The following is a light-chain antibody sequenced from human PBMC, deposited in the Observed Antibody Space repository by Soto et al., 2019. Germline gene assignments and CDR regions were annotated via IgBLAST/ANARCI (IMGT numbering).Light chain of an antibody. CDR3: QQSYSTLPIT. CDR1: QSISSY. Sequence: DIQMTQSPSSLSASLGDRVTITCRASQSISSYLNWYQQKPGKAPKLLIYTASSLQSGVPSRFSGSGSGTEFTLTIISLQPEDFATYYCQQSYSTLPITFGQGTRLEIK. J-gene: IGKJ5*01. V-gene: IGKV1-39*01. CDR2: TAS.